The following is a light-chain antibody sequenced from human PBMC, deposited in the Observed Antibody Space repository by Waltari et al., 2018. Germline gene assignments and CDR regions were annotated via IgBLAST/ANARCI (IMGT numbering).Light chain of an antibody. CDR1: QDVRAY. CDR3: QQAASFPLT. CDR2: AAS. V-gene: IGKV1-8*01. Sequence: AIRITQSPSSLPASTGDRVTVTCRASQDVRAYLAWYQQNPGKAPKLLIFAASTLQTGVPSRFSGSGSGTDFTLTISSLQPDDFATYYCQQAASFPLTFGGGTKVEIK. J-gene: IGKJ4*01.